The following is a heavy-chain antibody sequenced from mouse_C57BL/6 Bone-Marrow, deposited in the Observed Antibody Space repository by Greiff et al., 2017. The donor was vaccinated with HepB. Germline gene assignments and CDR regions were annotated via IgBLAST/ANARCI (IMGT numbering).Heavy chain of an antibody. CDR1: GYTFTSYW. V-gene: IGHV1-5*01. CDR3: TRYHGSYSAWFAY. J-gene: IGHJ3*01. D-gene: IGHD1-1*02. Sequence: VQLQQSGTVLARPGASVKMSCKTSGYTFTSYWMHWVKQRPGQGLEWIGAIYPGNSDTSYNQKFKGKAKLTAVTSASTAYMELSSLTNEDSAVYYCTRYHGSYSAWFAYWGQGTLVTVSA. CDR2: IYPGNSDT.